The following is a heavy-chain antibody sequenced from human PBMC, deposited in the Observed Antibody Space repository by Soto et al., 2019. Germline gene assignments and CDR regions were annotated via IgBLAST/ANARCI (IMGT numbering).Heavy chain of an antibody. CDR3: ARYRDYSFDW. V-gene: IGHV3-48*01. CDR1: GFTFSSYT. J-gene: IGHJ4*02. Sequence: EVQLVESGGGLVQPGGSLRLSCASSGFTFSSYTMNWVRQAPGKGLEWLSYIRSTGSITSYADSVKGRFTISADNAKNSLFLPLSSLRAEDTAVYYCARYRDYSFDWWGQGTLVTVSS. D-gene: IGHD4-4*01. CDR2: IRSTGSIT.